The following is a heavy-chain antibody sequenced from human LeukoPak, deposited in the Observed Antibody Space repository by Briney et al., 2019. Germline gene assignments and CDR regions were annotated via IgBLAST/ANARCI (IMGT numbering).Heavy chain of an antibody. Sequence: PGGSLRLSCAASGFIFSACAMHWVRQAPGKGLEWVAVISYDGSNQYYADSVKGRFTISRDNSKDTLYLQMNSLRAEDTALYYCAKPHYCGGDCYNYHYYGMDVWGQGTTVTVSS. CDR3: AKPHYCGGDCYNYHYYGMDV. V-gene: IGHV3-30-3*02. CDR1: GFIFSACA. CDR2: ISYDGSNQ. J-gene: IGHJ6*02. D-gene: IGHD2-21*02.